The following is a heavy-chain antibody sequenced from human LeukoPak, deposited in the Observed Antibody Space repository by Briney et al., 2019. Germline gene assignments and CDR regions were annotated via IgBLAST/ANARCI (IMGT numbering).Heavy chain of an antibody. V-gene: IGHV4-59*01. CDR3: ARSLRVRGVPVYMDV. Sequence: SETLSLTCTVSGGSISSYYWSWIRQPPGKGLEWIGYIHYSGSTNYNPSLKSRVTISVDTSKNQFSLKLSSVTAADTAVYYCARSLRVRGVPVYMDVWGKGTTVTISS. D-gene: IGHD3-10*01. CDR2: IHYSGST. J-gene: IGHJ6*03. CDR1: GGSISSYY.